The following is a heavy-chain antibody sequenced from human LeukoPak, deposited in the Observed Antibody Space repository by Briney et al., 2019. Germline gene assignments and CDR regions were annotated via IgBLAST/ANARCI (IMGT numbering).Heavy chain of an antibody. D-gene: IGHD6-13*01. CDR2: ISGSGGST. J-gene: IGHJ4*02. CDR3: AKDLRIAAAGTLDY. Sequence: GGSLRLSCAASGFTFSSYAMSWVRQAPGKGLEWVSAISGSGGSTYYADSVKGRFTISRDNSKNTLYLQMNSLSAEDTAVYYCAKDLRIAAAGTLDYWGQGTLVTVSS. V-gene: IGHV3-23*01. CDR1: GFTFSSYA.